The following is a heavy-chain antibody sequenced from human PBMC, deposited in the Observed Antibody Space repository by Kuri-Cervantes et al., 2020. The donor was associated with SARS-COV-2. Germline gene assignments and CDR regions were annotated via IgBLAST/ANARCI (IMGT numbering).Heavy chain of an antibody. CDR2: ISSSSSYI. J-gene: IGHJ6*02. CDR1: GFTFSSYG. CDR3: ARDYGSGPSGAYYYYGMDV. V-gene: IGHV3-21*01. Sequence: ETLSLTCAASGFTFSSYGMNWVRQAPGRGLEWVSSISSSSSYISHADSMKGRFTISRDNAKNSLYLQMNSLRAEDTAVYYCARDYGSGPSGAYYYYGMDVWGQGTTVTVSS. D-gene: IGHD3-10*01.